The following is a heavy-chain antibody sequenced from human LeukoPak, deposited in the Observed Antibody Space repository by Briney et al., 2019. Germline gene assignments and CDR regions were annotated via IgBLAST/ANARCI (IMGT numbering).Heavy chain of an antibody. V-gene: IGHV4-39*07. J-gene: IGHJ4*02. CDR1: GSSISSSSHY. D-gene: IGHD5-18*01. CDR3: ARFEFLMGIQLWPAPMD. Sequence: PSETLSLTCTVSGSSISSSSHYWGWIRQPPGKGLEWIGSIYYSGSTYYNPSLKSRVTISVDTSKNQFSLKLSSVTAADTAVYYWARFEFLMGIQLWPAPMDWGQGTLVTVSS. CDR2: IYYSGST.